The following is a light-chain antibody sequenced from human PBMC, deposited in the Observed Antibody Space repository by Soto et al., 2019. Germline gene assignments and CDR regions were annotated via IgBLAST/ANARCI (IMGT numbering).Light chain of an antibody. J-gene: IGKJ1*01. Sequence: EIVLTQSPGTLSLSPGERATVSCRASQSVSSSYLAWYQLKPGQAPRLLIYGASSRATGIPDRFSGSGSGTDFTLTISTLQPEDFAVYYCQQYGSSRTFGQGTKVEIK. CDR1: QSVSSSY. V-gene: IGKV3-20*01. CDR3: QQYGSSRT. CDR2: GAS.